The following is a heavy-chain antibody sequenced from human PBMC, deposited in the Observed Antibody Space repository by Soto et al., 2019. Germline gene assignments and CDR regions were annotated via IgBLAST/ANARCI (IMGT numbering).Heavy chain of an antibody. V-gene: IGHV3-15*01. CDR3: TTEEVGATLLFDY. D-gene: IGHD1-26*01. J-gene: IGHJ4*02. Sequence: KAGGSLRLSCAASGFTFSNAWMSWVRQAPGKGLEWVGRIKSKTDGGTTDYAAPVKGRFTISRDDSKNTLYLQMNSLKTEDTAVYYCTTEEVGATLLFDYWGQGTLVTVSS. CDR2: IKSKTDGGTT. CDR1: GFTFSNAW.